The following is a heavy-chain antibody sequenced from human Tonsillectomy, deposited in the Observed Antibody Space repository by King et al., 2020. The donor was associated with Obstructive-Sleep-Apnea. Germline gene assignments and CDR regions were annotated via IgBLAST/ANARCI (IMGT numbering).Heavy chain of an antibody. Sequence: QLVQSGAEVKKPGESLKISCMSSGYSFTTYWIGWVRQMPGKGLEWMGIIYPGDSDTRYSPSFQGQVTISADRSISTAYLQWRSLKASDTAIYYCARLRLGELASLDSWGQGTLVTVSS. CDR3: ARLRLGELASLDS. CDR2: IYPGDSDT. J-gene: IGHJ4*02. V-gene: IGHV5-51*01. CDR1: GYSFTTYW. D-gene: IGHD3-16*02.